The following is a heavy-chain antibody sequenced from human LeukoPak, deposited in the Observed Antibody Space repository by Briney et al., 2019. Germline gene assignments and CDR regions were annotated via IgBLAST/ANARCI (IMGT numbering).Heavy chain of an antibody. CDR3: ARLVIAAAGTIDY. J-gene: IGHJ4*02. V-gene: IGHV4-34*01. CDR2: INHSGST. Sequence: PSETLSLTCAVYGGSLSGYYWSWIRQPPGKGLEWIGEINHSGSTNYNPSLKSRVTISVDTSKNQFSLKLSSVTAADTAVYYCARLVIAAAGTIDYWGQGTLVTVSS. D-gene: IGHD6-13*01. CDR1: GGSLSGYY.